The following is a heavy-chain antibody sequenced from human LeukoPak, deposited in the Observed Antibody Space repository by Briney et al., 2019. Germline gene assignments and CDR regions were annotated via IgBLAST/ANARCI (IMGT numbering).Heavy chain of an antibody. Sequence: GASVKVSCKASGYTFTGYYMHWIRQAPGQGLEWMGWINPNSGGTNYAQKFQGRVTMTRDTSISTAYMELSRLRSDDTAVYYCAREGRKRAIVVVPAAIVHWFDPWGQGTLVTVSS. CDR1: GYTFTGYY. J-gene: IGHJ5*02. CDR2: INPNSGGT. CDR3: AREGRKRAIVVVPAAIVHWFDP. D-gene: IGHD2-2*02. V-gene: IGHV1-2*02.